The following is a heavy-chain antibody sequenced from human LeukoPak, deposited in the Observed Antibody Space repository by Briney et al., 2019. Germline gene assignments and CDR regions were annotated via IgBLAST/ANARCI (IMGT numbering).Heavy chain of an antibody. CDR2: IYYSGNT. CDR3: DRLPTPLGDYYFDY. CDR1: TGSISNYC. Sequence: SQTLSLTCTPATGSISNYCWSCVRQPPGGGREWNGYIYYSGNTNYHPSLRSRVTISVDPSKNQLSRRLTAVAPAARAFNNVDRLPTPLGDYYFDYWGEGTLVTVSS. J-gene: IGHJ4*02. V-gene: IGHV4-59*08. D-gene: IGHD3-16*01.